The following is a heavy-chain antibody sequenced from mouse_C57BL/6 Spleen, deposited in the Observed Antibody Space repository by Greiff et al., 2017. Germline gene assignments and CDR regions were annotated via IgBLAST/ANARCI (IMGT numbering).Heavy chain of an antibody. J-gene: IGHJ3*01. CDR3: ARGDYAGELAY. Sequence: VQLQQSGAELARPGASVKMSCKASGYTFTSYTMHWVKQRPGQGLEWIGYINPSSGYTKYNQKFKDKATLTADKSSSTAYMQLSSLTSEDSAVYYCARGDYAGELAYWGQGTLVTVSA. D-gene: IGHD2-4*01. CDR1: GYTFTSYT. CDR2: INPSSGYT. V-gene: IGHV1-4*01.